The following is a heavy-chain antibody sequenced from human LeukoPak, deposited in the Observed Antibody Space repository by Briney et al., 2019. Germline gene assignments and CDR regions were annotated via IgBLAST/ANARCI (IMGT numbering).Heavy chain of an antibody. J-gene: IGHJ4*02. CDR3: ARGSLHSAYGFDY. Sequence: GGSLRLSCAASRFTFSTYAMNWVRQAPGKGLEWVSGISGSSASTYYADSVKGRFTIARDNAKNSVYLQMNSLRAEDTAVYYCARGSLHSAYGFDYWGQGTLVTVSS. CDR2: ISGSSAST. CDR1: RFTFSTYA. V-gene: IGHV3-23*01. D-gene: IGHD5-12*01.